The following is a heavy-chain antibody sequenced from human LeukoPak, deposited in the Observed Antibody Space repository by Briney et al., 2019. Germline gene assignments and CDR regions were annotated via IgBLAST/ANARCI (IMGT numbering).Heavy chain of an antibody. J-gene: IGHJ3*01. CDR2: FDPEDGER. V-gene: IGHV1-24*01. CDR1: GYTLTELS. D-gene: IGHD3-16*01. CDR3: ATALRLEALDL. Sequence: ASVKVSCKVSGYTLTELSTHWVRQAPGKGLEWLGGFDPEDGERIYAQKFQDRVTMTEDTSTDTAYMELRSLRSEDTAMYYCATALRLEALDLWGHGTMVTVSS.